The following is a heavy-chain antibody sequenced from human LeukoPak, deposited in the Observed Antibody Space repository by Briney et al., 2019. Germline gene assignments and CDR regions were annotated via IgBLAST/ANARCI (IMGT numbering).Heavy chain of an antibody. CDR3: ARGIWEMATIPYWYFDI. CDR1: GGSISTYI. J-gene: IGHJ2*01. D-gene: IGHD5-24*01. CDR2: ISTSGST. V-gene: IGHV4-4*07. Sequence: SETLSLTCTVSGGSISTYIWSWIRQPAGKGLEWIGRISTSGSTNYNPSLKSRVTMSVDTSKNQFSLKLSSVTAADTALYYCARGIWEMATIPYWYFDIWGRGTLVTVSS.